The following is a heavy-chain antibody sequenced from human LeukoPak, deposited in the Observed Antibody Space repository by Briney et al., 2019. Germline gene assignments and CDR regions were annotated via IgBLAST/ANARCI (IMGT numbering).Heavy chain of an antibody. Sequence: PSETLSLTCAVSGGSISSSNWWSWVRQPPGKGLKWIGEIYHSGSTNYNPSLKSRVTISVDTSKNQFSLKLSSVTAADTAVYYCARGGKRYFDWLPKRKGWFDPWGQGTLVTVSS. J-gene: IGHJ5*02. CDR2: IYHSGST. CDR3: ARGGKRYFDWLPKRKGWFDP. D-gene: IGHD3-9*01. CDR1: GGSISSSNW. V-gene: IGHV4-4*02.